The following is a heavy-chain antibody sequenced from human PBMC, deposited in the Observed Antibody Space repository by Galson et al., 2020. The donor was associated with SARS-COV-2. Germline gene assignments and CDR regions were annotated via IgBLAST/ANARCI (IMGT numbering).Heavy chain of an antibody. J-gene: IGHJ6*03. D-gene: IGHD3-10*01. CDR3: ARAGGPPYYYYYMDV. CDR1: GFTFSDYY. CDR2: ISSSGSTI. V-gene: IGHV3-11*01. Sequence: GGSLRLSCAASGFTFSDYYISWIRQAPGKGLEWVSYISSSGSTIYYADSVKGRFTISRDNAKNSLYLQMNRLRAEDTAVYYCARAGGPPYYYYYMDVWGKGTTVTVSS.